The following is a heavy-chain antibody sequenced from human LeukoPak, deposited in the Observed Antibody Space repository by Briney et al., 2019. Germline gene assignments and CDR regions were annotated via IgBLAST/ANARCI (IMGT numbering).Heavy chain of an antibody. Sequence: PGGSLRPSCAAPGFTFNRYWMHWVRQAPGKGLEWVSSISSISSYIYSADSVKGRFTISRENAKKSLYLKMDTRRPRAPPVYSFARARMKGFDYWGQGTLVTVSP. J-gene: IGHJ4*02. CDR2: ISSISSYI. CDR1: GFTFNRYW. CDR3: ARARMKGFDY. V-gene: IGHV3-21*01.